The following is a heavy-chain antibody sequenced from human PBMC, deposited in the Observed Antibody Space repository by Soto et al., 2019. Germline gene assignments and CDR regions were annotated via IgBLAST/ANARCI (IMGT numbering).Heavy chain of an antibody. CDR3: VRGLKWRDLAY. Sequence: ASVKVSCKASGYTFIDYFIQWVRQAPGQGLEWMGWINPSSGETTYAQKSQGRVTMTRDTSISTAYMDLITLRSDDTAIYYCVRGLKWRDLAYWGQGTPVTVSS. J-gene: IGHJ4*02. V-gene: IGHV1-2*02. CDR1: GYTFIDYF. CDR2: INPSSGET. D-gene: IGHD2-15*01.